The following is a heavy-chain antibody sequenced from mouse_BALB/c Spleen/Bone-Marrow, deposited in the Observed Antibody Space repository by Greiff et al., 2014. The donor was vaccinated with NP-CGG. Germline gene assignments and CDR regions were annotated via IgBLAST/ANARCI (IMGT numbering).Heavy chain of an antibody. J-gene: IGHJ4*01. CDR3: ARSGNVRNAMDY. Sequence: VQLQQSGAELVRPGVSVKISCKGSGYTFTNNAIHWVKQSRAKSLEWIGIISTYYGDTTYNQKFKGKATMTVDKSSSTAYLELARPTSGDSAIYYCARSGNVRNAMDYWGQGTSVTVSS. CDR2: ISTYYGDT. D-gene: IGHD1-1*01. CDR1: GYTFTNNA. V-gene: IGHV1S137*01.